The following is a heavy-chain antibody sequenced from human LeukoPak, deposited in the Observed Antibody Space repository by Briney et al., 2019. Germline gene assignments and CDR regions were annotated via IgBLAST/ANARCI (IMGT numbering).Heavy chain of an antibody. V-gene: IGHV1-2*02. CDR2: VNPNSGDT. Sequence: ASVKVSCKASGGTFSSYTISWVRQAPGQGLEWMGCVNPNSGDTNYAQKFQGRVTMTRDTSISTAYLELNRLRSDDTAVYYCARDQDYRNYVAEYWGQGTLVTVSS. J-gene: IGHJ4*02. CDR3: ARDQDYRNYVAEY. D-gene: IGHD4-11*01. CDR1: GGTFSSYT.